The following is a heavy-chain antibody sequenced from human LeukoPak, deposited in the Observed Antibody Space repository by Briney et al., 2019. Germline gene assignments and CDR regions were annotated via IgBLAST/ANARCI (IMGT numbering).Heavy chain of an antibody. V-gene: IGHV1-18*01. CDR3: ARVSSAHYDILTGYSGFDP. CDR2: ISAYNGNT. CDR1: GYTFTSYG. Sequence: ASVKVSCKASGYTFTSYGISWVRQAPGQGLEWMGWISAYNGNTNYAQKLQGRGTMTTDTSTSTAYMELRSLRSDDTAVYYCARVSSAHYDILTGYSGFDPWGQGTLVTVSS. J-gene: IGHJ5*02. D-gene: IGHD3-9*01.